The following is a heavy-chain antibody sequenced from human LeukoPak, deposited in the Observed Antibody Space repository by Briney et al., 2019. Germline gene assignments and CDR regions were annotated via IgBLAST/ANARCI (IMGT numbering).Heavy chain of an antibody. CDR1: GFTFSSYA. Sequence: RGSLRLSCAASGFTFSSYALTWVRQAPGKGLEWVSTITGSGGSTYYADSVKGRFTISRDNSKNTLYLQMNSLRAEDTAVYYCVTPVRDYWGQGTLVTVSS. CDR3: VTPVRDY. J-gene: IGHJ4*02. CDR2: ITGSGGST. V-gene: IGHV3-23*01.